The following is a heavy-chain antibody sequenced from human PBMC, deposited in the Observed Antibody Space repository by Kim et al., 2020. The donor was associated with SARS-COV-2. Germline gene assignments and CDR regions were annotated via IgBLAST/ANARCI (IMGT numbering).Heavy chain of an antibody. CDR2: IKSKTDGGNT. J-gene: IGHJ4*02. Sequence: GGSLRLSCAASGFTFSNAWMSWVRQAPGKGLEWVGRIKSKTDGGNTDYSAPVRGRFTSSSDDTKNPLQLHMNSLKTKDTAEYYCTTTHDCGQGTLVIVSS. CDR1: GFTFSNAW. V-gene: IGHV3-15*01. CDR3: TTTHD.